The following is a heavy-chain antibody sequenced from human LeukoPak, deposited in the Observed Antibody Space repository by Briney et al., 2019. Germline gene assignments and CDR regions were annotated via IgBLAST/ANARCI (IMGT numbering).Heavy chain of an antibody. CDR1: GFAFSTYG. CDR2: LSGNGAKT. D-gene: IGHD3-10*01. CDR3: AKDGHITMVRFDAFGI. J-gene: IGHJ3*02. V-gene: IGHV3-23*01. Sequence: GGSLRLSCAASGFAFSTYGMSWVRQAPGRGLEWVSALSGNGAKTFYADSVKGRFTISRDNSKNTMYLQMNSLRAEDTAIYYCAKDGHITMVRFDAFGIWGQGTMVTVSS.